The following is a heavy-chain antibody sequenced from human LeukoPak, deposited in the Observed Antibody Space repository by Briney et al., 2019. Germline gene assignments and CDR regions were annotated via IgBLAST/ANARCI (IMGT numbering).Heavy chain of an antibody. CDR1: GFTSSSYG. Sequence: PGRSLRLSCAASGFTSSSYGMHWVRQAPGKGLEWVAVISYDGSNKYYADSVKGRFTISRDNSKNTLYLQMNSLRAEDTAVYYCAKDEGPYCSSTSCYPDDYWGQGTLVTVSS. CDR3: AKDEGPYCSSTSCYPDDY. V-gene: IGHV3-30*18. J-gene: IGHJ4*02. D-gene: IGHD2-2*01. CDR2: ISYDGSNK.